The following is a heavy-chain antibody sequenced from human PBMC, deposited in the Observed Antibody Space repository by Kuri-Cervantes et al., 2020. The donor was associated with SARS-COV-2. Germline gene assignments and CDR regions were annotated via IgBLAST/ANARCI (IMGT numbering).Heavy chain of an antibody. D-gene: IGHD6-13*01. V-gene: IGHV4-4*07. J-gene: IGHJ6*03. CDR2: IYTSGST. Sequence: SETLSLTCAVSGYSISSGYYWGWIRQPAGKGLEWIGRIYTSGSTNYNPSLKSRVTMSVDTSKNQFSLKLSSVTAAETAVYYCAREGRTAAGTWSYYYYYYMDVWGKGTTVTVSS. CDR3: AREGRTAAGTWSYYYYYYMDV. CDR1: GYSISSGYY.